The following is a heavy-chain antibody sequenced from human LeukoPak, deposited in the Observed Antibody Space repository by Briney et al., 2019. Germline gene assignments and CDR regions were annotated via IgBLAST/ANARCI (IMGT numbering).Heavy chain of an antibody. CDR2: ISGSGGST. D-gene: IGHD3-22*01. CDR3: AKAGRSSGYYYLIDY. CDR1: GITFSNYA. V-gene: IGHV3-23*01. Sequence: GGSLRLSCVASGITFSNYAVSWVRQAPGKGLEWVSAISGSGGSTYYADSVKGRFTISRDNSKNTLYLQMNSLRAEDTAVYYCAKAGRSSGYYYLIDYWGQGTLVTVSS. J-gene: IGHJ4*02.